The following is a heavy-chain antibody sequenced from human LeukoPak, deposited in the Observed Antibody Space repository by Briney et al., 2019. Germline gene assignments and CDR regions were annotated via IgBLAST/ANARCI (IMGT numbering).Heavy chain of an antibody. V-gene: IGHV3-23*01. D-gene: IGHD6-19*01. CDR1: GFTFSNYA. Sequence: GGSLRLSCAAAGFTFSNYAMNWVRQAPGKGLEWVSGISESGGSTYYADSVKGRFTISRDNSKNTLYLQMSSLRAEDTAVYYCAKGAVADTAGYFDYWGQGALVTVSS. CDR3: AKGAVADTAGYFDY. CDR2: ISESGGST. J-gene: IGHJ4*02.